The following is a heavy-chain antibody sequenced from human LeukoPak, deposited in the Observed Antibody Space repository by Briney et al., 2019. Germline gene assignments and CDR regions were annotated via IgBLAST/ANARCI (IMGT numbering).Heavy chain of an antibody. CDR3: ARHKTVVTAPLFDY. CDR1: GGSISPYY. Sequence: SETLSLTCTVSGGSISPYYWSWIRQPPGTGLEWIGNIFYSGSTNYNPSLQSRVSISVDTSKNQFSLNLSSVTAADTAVYYCARHKTVVTAPLFDYWGQGTLVTVSS. V-gene: IGHV4-59*08. CDR2: IFYSGST. J-gene: IGHJ4*02. D-gene: IGHD2-21*02.